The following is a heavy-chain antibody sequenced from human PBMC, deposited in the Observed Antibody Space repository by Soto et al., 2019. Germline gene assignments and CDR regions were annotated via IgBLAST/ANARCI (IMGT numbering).Heavy chain of an antibody. CDR2: IWYDGSYK. V-gene: IGHV3-33*01. D-gene: IGHD6-19*01. J-gene: IGHJ4*02. CDR1: GFTFTTYG. Sequence: QVQLVESGGGVVHPGRSLRLSCAASGFTFTTYGMHWVRQAPGKGLEWVAIIWYDGSYKYYADSVKGRFTISRDISNNPLYLQMNSLRDEDTAVYYCARGSSSGWYYFFFDYWGQGTLVTVSS. CDR3: ARGSSSGWYYFFFDY.